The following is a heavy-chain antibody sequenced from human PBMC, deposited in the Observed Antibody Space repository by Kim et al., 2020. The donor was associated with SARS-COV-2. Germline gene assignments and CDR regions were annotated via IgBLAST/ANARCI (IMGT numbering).Heavy chain of an antibody. J-gene: IGHJ4*02. V-gene: IGHV3-23*01. Sequence: GGSLRLSCAASGFTFSGYAMSWIRQAPGKGLEWVSYISSSSGNTNYADSVKGRFTISRDNAKNTLYLQMNSLRAEDTAVYYCAKDPHYDVWRGYYFDYWGEGTLVTVAS. CDR3: AKDPHYDVWRGYYFDY. CDR2: ISSSSGNT. D-gene: IGHD3-3*01. CDR1: GFTFSGYA.